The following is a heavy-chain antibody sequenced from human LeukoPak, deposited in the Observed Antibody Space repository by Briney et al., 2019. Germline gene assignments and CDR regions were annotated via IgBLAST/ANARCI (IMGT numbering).Heavy chain of an antibody. D-gene: IGHD5-12*01. CDR3: ARDSDSGYGPFAS. V-gene: IGHV3-53*01. CDR1: GFTVSNNY. CDR2: IHSGGTT. J-gene: IGHJ4*02. Sequence: PGGSLRLSCAAPGFTVSNNYMSSVRPAPGERLERVSVIHSGGTTNYADSVQGRFTISRDNSKTTVYLHMNSLRAEDTAVYYCARDSDSGYGPFASWGQGTLVTVSS.